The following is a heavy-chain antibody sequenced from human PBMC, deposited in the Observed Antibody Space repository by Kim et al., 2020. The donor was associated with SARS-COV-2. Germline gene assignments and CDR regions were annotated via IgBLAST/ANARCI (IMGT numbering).Heavy chain of an antibody. CDR2: ISSDGGST. J-gene: IGHJ4*02. CDR3: VTRNYYNSGSYYEGAPFDV. D-gene: IGHD3-10*01. V-gene: IGHV3-64*05. Sequence: GGSLRLSCSASGFTFSNYAMHWVRQAPGKGLEYVSAISSDGGSTYYADSVKGRFTISRDNSKNMLYVQMSSLRVEDTAIYYCVTRNYYNSGSYYEGAPFDVWEQGTLVTVSS. CDR1: GFTFSNYA.